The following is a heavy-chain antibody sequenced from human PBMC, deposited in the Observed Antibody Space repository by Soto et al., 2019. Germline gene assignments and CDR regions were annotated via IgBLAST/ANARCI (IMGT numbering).Heavy chain of an antibody. D-gene: IGHD3-22*01. V-gene: IGHV3-30-3*01. Sequence: QVQLVESGGGVVQPGRSLRLSCAASGFTFSSYAMHWVRQAPGEGLEWVAVISYDGSNKYYADSVKGRFTISRDNSKNTLYLQMNSLRAEDTAVYYCASTYYYDSSGYHYWGQGTLVTVSS. CDR2: ISYDGSNK. J-gene: IGHJ4*02. CDR3: ASTYYYDSSGYHY. CDR1: GFTFSSYA.